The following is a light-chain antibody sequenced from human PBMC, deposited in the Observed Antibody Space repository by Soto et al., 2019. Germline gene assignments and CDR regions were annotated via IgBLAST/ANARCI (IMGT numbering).Light chain of an antibody. CDR2: GAS. CDR3: QQRSNWPPIT. CDR1: QSISSSY. Sequence: EVVLTQSPGTLSLSPGERATLSCRASQSISSSYLAWYQQKPGQAPRLLIYGASIRATGIPDRFSGSGSGTDFTVTISSLEPEDFAVYYCQQRSNWPPITFGQGTRLEIK. J-gene: IGKJ5*01. V-gene: IGKV3D-20*02.